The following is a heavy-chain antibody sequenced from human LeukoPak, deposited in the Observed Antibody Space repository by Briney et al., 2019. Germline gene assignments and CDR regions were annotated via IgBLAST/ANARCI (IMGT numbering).Heavy chain of an antibody. CDR3: AGAHWFDP. CDR1: GLGCCGFS. J-gene: IGHJ5*02. Sequence: VTLRRSSAASGLGCCGFSRSGVPHAPGNGREGGASIKQDVREKYYVYSVKVRFTIARDNAKNSMYVQMTSLRGEDTAVYYAAGAHWFDPWGQGTLVTVSS. CDR2: IKQDVREK. V-gene: IGHV3-7*01.